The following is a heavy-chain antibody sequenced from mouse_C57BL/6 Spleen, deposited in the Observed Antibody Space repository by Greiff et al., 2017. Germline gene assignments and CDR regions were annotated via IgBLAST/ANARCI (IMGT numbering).Heavy chain of an antibody. D-gene: IGHD2-1*01. J-gene: IGHJ3*01. V-gene: IGHV1-69*01. CDR2: IDPSDSYT. CDR3: ASTTGGFAY. CDR1: GYTFTSYW. Sequence: VQLQQPGAELVMPGASVKLSCKASGYTFTSYWMHWVKQRPGQGLEWIGEIDPSDSYTNYNQKFKGKSTLTVDKSSSTAYMQLSSLTSKDSAVYYCASTTGGFAYWGQGTLVTVSA.